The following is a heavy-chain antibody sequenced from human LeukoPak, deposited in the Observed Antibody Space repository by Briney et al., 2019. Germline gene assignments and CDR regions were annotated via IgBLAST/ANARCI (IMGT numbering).Heavy chain of an antibody. CDR1: GYLYNTYS. Sequence: GGSLRLSCDVSGYLYNTYSMNWARQAPGKGLEWVSSIDRSGGYMFYADSVKGRFIISRDNAKDSLYLQMNSLRVEDTAVYYCLRGDRRDYWGQGTLVTVSS. CDR3: LRGDRRDY. CDR2: IDRSGGYM. J-gene: IGHJ4*02. V-gene: IGHV3-21*06.